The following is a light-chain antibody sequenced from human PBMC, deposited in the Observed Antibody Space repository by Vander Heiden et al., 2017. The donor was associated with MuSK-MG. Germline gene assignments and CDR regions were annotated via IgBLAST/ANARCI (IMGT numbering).Light chain of an antibody. CDR2: AAS. CDR3: HRSDSMGRT. V-gene: IGKV1-39*01. Sequence: DIQMTQSPSSLSASVGDRLTITCRASQSISRRLNWYQQKPGKAKLVIYAASNLRSGVPSRFSGGGSGTDFTLTIRRLQPEDFATYYCHRSDSMGRTFGQGTKLEI. CDR1: QSISRR. J-gene: IGKJ2*01.